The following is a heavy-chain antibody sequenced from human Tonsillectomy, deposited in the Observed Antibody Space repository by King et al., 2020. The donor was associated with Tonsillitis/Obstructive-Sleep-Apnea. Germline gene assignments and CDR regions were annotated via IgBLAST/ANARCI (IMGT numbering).Heavy chain of an antibody. CDR1: GYTFTKYA. Sequence: DQLVQSGSELKKPGASVKVSCKASGYTFTKYAMNWVRQAPGQGLEWMGWINTNTGNQTYGQGFTGRFVFSLDTSVSTAYVQISSLKAEDTAVYYCARPRPIGQGSYYFYGLDVWGQGTTVTVSS. CDR2: INTNTGNQ. V-gene: IGHV7-4-1*02. CDR3: ARPRPIGQGSYYFYGLDV. J-gene: IGHJ6*02.